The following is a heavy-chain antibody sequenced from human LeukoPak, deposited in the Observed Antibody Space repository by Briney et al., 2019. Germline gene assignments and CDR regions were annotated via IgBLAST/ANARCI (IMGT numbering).Heavy chain of an antibody. CDR2: ISGSGSDI. J-gene: IGHJ4*02. V-gene: IGHV3-11*01. D-gene: IGHD3-3*01. CDR1: GFTFTDYY. CDR3: VTDSQIRFVGY. Sequence: PGGSLRLSCAASGFTFTDYYMGWIRQAPGKGLEWISYISGSGSDINYADSVKGRFTVSRDNAKNSLHLQMNSLRAEDTAVYYCVTDSQIRFVGYWGQGTLVTVSS.